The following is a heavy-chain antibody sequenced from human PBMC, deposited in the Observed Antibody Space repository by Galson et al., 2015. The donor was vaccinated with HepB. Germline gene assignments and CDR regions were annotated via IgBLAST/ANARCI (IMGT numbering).Heavy chain of an antibody. V-gene: IGHV1-18*01. D-gene: IGHD3-10*02. J-gene: IGHJ6*03. CDR3: AKEQATITMSDFYYYMDV. CDR2: ISTYNGNT. CDR1: GYSFTTYG. Sequence: VKVSCKASGYSFTTYGITWVRQAPGQGLEWMGWISTYNGNTNYAQNLQGRVTLTTDTSTSTSYLELRSLRSDDTAVYYCAKEQATITMSDFYYYMDVWGKGTTVTVSS.